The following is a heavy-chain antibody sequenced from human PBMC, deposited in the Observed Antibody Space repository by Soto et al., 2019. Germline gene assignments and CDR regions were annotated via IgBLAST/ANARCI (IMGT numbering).Heavy chain of an antibody. J-gene: IGHJ4*02. Sequence: QVQLVQSGAEVKKPRASVKVSCKASGYTFTSYDINWVRQATGQGLEWMGWMNPNTGNTGYAQNFQGRVTMTRNTSITTAYMELSSLRSEDTAVYYCARERAVAGFDYWGQGTLVTVSS. CDR2: MNPNTGNT. V-gene: IGHV1-8*01. CDR3: ARERAVAGFDY. CDR1: GYTFTSYD. D-gene: IGHD6-19*01.